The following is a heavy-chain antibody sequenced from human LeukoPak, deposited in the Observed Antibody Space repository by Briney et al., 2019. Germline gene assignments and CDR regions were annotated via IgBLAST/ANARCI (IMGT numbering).Heavy chain of an antibody. CDR2: ISTSSRYI. V-gene: IGHV3-21*06. D-gene: IGHD2-2*01. Sequence: GGSLRLSCAASGLTLSTFDMNWVRQAPGKGLEWVSSISTSSRYIYYRDSVKGRFAISRDDAKNSLYLQMNSLTVEDTAVYYCARADCSGSTCYLRHSWFDPWGQGTLVTVSS. CDR3: ARADCSGSTCYLRHSWFDP. J-gene: IGHJ5*02. CDR1: GLTLSTFD.